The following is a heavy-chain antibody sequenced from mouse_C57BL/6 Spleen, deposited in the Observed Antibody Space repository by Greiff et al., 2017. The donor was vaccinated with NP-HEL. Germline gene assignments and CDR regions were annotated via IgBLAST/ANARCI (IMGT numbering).Heavy chain of an antibody. D-gene: IGHD2-5*01. CDR3: ARPCDYSNYEFAY. V-gene: IGHV1-64*01. J-gene: IGHJ3*01. Sequence: VQLQQPGAELVKPGASVKLSCKASGYTFTSYWMHWVKPRPGQGLEWIGMIHPNSGSTNYNEKFKGKATLTVDKSSSTAYMQLSSLTSEDSAVYYCARPCDYSNYEFAYWGQGTLVTVSA. CDR1: GYTFTSYW. CDR2: IHPNSGST.